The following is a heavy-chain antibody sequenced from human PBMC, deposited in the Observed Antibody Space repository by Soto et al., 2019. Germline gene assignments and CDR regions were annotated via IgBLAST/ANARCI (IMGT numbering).Heavy chain of an antibody. CDR2: IYYSGST. D-gene: IGHD1-26*01. V-gene: IGHV4-59*06. CDR3: ARAYAFDI. Sequence: PSETLSHTSFGSGASLSSYSWSWIRQHPRKGLEWIGYIYYSGSTYYNPSLKSRVTISVDTSKNQFSLKLSSVTAEDTAVYYCARAYAFDIWGQGTMVTVS. J-gene: IGHJ3*02. CDR1: GASLSSYS.